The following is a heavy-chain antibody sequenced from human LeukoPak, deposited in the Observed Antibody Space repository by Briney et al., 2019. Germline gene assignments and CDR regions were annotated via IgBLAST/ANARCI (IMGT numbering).Heavy chain of an antibody. J-gene: IGHJ4*02. Sequence: SETLSLTCAVSGGSFSGHYWNWIRQPPGKGLEWIGSIYYSGSTYYNPSLKSRVTISVDTSKNQFSLKLSSVTAADTAVYYCARDQGGDIGVVVPAAYDYWGQGTLVTVSS. CDR2: IYYSGST. V-gene: IGHV4-34*01. CDR1: GGSFSGHY. CDR3: ARDQGGDIGVVVPAAYDY. D-gene: IGHD2-2*01.